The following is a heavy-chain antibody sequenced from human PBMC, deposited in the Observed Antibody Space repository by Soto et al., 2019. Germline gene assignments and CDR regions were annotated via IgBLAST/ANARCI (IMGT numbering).Heavy chain of an antibody. CDR3: ARRNLLYYYDRGHFDY. D-gene: IGHD3-22*01. V-gene: IGHV4-34*01. CDR2: INHSGST. J-gene: IGHJ4*02. CDR1: GGSFSGYY. Sequence: PSETLSLTCAVYGGSFSGYYWSWIRQPPGKGLEWIGEINHSGSTNYNPSLKSRVTISVDTSKNQFSLKLSSVTAADTAVYYCARRNLLYYYDRGHFDYWGQGTLVTVSS.